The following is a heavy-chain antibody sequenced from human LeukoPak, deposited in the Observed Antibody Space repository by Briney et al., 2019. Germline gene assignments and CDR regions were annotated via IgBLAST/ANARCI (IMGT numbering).Heavy chain of an antibody. V-gene: IGHV1-18*01. Sequence: ASVKVSCKASGYTFTSYGISWVRQAPGQGLAWMGWISAYNGNTNYAQKLQGRVTMTTDTSTSTAYMELRSLRSDDTAVYYCARDGMVRGVIGRYYYGMDVWGQGTTVTVSS. D-gene: IGHD3-10*01. J-gene: IGHJ6*02. CDR1: GYTFTSYG. CDR2: ISAYNGNT. CDR3: ARDGMVRGVIGRYYYGMDV.